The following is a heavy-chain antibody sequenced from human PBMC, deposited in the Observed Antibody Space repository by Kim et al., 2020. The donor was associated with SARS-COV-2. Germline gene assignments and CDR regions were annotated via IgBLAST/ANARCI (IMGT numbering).Heavy chain of an antibody. CDR1: GGSISSGGYY. Sequence: SETLSLTCTVSGGSISSGGYYWSWIRQHPGKGLEWIGYIYYSGSTYYNPSLKSRVTISVDTSKNQFSLKLSSVTAADTAVYYCARGGYSGGGGDIFDYWGQGTLVTVSS. D-gene: IGHD5-12*01. CDR3: ARGGYSGGGGDIFDY. J-gene: IGHJ4*02. V-gene: IGHV4-31*03. CDR2: IYYSGST.